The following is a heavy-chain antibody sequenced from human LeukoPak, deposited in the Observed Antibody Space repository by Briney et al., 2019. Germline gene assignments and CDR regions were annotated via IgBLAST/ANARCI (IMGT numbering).Heavy chain of an antibody. J-gene: IGHJ4*02. V-gene: IGHV1-2*02. CDR1: GYTFTGYY. CDR2: INPNSGGT. CDR3: ARVPKATPGHFDY. Sequence: GASVQVSCKASGYTFTGYYMHWVRQAPGQGLEWMGWINPNSGGTNYAQKFQGRVTMTRDTSISTAYMELSRLRSDDTAVYYCARVPKATPGHFDYWGQGTLVTVSS.